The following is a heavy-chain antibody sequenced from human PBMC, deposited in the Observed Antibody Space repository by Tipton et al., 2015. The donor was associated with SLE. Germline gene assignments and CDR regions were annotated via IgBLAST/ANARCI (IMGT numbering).Heavy chain of an antibody. J-gene: IGHJ5*02. Sequence: GASITNNYWGWIRQPPGKGLEWIGYIYYTGDTNYNPSLKGRVTISVDTSNNQFSMRLGSVTTADTAVYYCARVGRTRGLGWFDPWGQGTLVTVSS. CDR3: ARVGRTRGLGWFDP. D-gene: IGHD3-10*01. CDR2: IYYTGDT. CDR1: GASITNNY. V-gene: IGHV4-59*01.